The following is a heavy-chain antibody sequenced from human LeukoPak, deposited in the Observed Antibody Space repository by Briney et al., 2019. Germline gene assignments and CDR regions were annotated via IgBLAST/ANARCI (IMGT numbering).Heavy chain of an antibody. J-gene: IGHJ4*02. Sequence: GGSLRLSCAASGFTFSSYAMSWVRQDPGKGLEWVSAISGSGGSTYYADSVKVRFTISRDDSKNTLYLQMNSLRAEDTAVYYCAKDVDCSGGSCYPLSYFDYWGQGTLVTVSS. CDR1: GFTFSSYA. D-gene: IGHD2-15*01. CDR2: ISGSGGST. V-gene: IGHV3-23*01. CDR3: AKDVDCSGGSCYPLSYFDY.